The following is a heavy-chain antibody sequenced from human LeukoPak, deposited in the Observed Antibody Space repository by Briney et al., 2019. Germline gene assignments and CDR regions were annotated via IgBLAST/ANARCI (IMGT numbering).Heavy chain of an antibody. D-gene: IGHD1-1*01. V-gene: IGHV4-59*01. CDR1: GGSISSYY. J-gene: IGHJ5*02. Sequence: SETLSLTCTVSGGSISSYYWSWIRQPPGKGLEWIGYISYSGSTNFNPSLKSRVTISVDTSKNQFSLKLSSVTAADTAVYYCAREGTAGTNLDWFDPWGQGTLVTVSS. CDR3: AREGTAGTNLDWFDP. CDR2: ISYSGST.